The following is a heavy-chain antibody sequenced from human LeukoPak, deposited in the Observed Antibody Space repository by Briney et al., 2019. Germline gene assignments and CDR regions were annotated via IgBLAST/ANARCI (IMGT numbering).Heavy chain of an antibody. Sequence: PGGSLRLSCAASGFTFSSYSMNWVRQAPGKGPEWVSYISSSSSTIYYADSVKGRFTISRDNAKNSLYLQMNSLRAEDTAVYYCARVAARPPPLYYYYMDVWGKGTTVTVSS. V-gene: IGHV3-48*01. CDR1: GFTFSSYS. J-gene: IGHJ6*03. D-gene: IGHD6-6*01. CDR2: ISSSSSTI. CDR3: ARVAARPPPLYYYYMDV.